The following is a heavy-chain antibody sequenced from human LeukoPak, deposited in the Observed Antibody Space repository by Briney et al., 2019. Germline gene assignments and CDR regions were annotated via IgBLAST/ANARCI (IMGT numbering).Heavy chain of an antibody. V-gene: IGHV3-7*01. CDR1: GFTFSSYW. CDR2: MKHDGTKK. CDR3: ARIVGADEGADY. D-gene: IGHD1-26*01. J-gene: IGHJ4*02. Sequence: GGSLRLSCAASGFTFSSYWMTWVRQAPGKGLEWVANMKHDGTKKNYADSVKGRFTISRDNAKNSLYLQMNSLRAEDTALYYGARIVGADEGADYWGQGTLVTVSS.